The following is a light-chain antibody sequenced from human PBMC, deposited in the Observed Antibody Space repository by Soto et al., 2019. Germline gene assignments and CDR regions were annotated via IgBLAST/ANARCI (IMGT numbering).Light chain of an antibody. CDR1: QSVSNNY. CDR3: QQYGNLPYT. J-gene: IGKJ2*01. Sequence: EIVLTQSPGTLSLSPGERGALSCRASQSVSNNYLAWYQQKPGQAPRLLISAASRRATGIPDRFSGSGSGTDFTLTISRLEPEGFAVYYCQQYGNLPYTFGQGTKLEIK. CDR2: AAS. V-gene: IGKV3-20*01.